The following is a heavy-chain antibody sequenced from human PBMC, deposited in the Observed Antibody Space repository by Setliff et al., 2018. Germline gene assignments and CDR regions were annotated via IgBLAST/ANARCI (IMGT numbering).Heavy chain of an antibody. CDR3: ARDRTAYTYGLDV. D-gene: IGHD3-16*01. V-gene: IGHV4-39*06. Sequence: SETLSLTCTVSGGSISSRSYYWGWIRRPPGKGLEWIANMEQSGSMYFNPSLKSRVNMSVDTSNNQFVLNLKAVTAADTAVYYCARDRTAYTYGLDVWGQGTTVTVSS. J-gene: IGHJ6*02. CDR1: GGSISSRSYY. CDR2: MEQSGSM.